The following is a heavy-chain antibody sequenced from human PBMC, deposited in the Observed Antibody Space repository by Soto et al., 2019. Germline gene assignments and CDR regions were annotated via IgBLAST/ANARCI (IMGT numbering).Heavy chain of an antibody. D-gene: IGHD3-10*01. J-gene: IGHJ3*02. CDR1: GGSISSGDYY. CDR2: IYYSGST. V-gene: IGHV4-30-4*01. Sequence: QVQLQESGPGLVKPSQTLSLTCTVSGGSISSGDYYWSWIRQPPGKVLEWIGYIYYSGSTYSNPYLKSRVTISVDTAKNQLSLKLSSVTAADTAVYYCASLGRWSSPGVGAFEIWGQGTMVTVSS. CDR3: ASLGRWSSPGVGAFEI.